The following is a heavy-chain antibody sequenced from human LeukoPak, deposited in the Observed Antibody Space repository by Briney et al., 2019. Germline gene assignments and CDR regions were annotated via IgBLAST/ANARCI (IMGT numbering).Heavy chain of an antibody. V-gene: IGHV3-66*01. Sequence: PGGSLRLSCAASGFTVSNNYMSWVRQAPGKGLEWVSVIYSGGSTYYADSVKGRFTISRDNSKNTLYLQMNSLRAEDTAVYYCARAPRLWFGELLSNWFDPWGQGTLVTVSS. CDR1: GFTVSNNY. CDR2: IYSGGST. CDR3: ARAPRLWFGELLSNWFDP. D-gene: IGHD3-10*01. J-gene: IGHJ5*02.